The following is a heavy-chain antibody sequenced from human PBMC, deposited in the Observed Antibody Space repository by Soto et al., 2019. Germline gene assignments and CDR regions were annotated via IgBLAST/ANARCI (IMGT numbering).Heavy chain of an antibody. CDR3: AKDAAYYFDY. J-gene: IGHJ4*02. Sequence: GGSLRLSCAASGFTFDDYAMHWVRQAPGKGLEWVSGISWGSGSIDYADSVKGRFTISRDNAKNSLYLQMNSLRAEDTALYYCAKDAAYYFDYWGQGTMVPVYS. CDR2: ISWGSGSI. CDR1: GFTFDDYA. V-gene: IGHV3-9*01. D-gene: IGHD6-25*01.